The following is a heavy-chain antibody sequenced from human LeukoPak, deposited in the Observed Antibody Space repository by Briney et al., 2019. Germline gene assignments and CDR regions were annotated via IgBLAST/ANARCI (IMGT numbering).Heavy chain of an antibody. CDR1: GFTFSNFW. CDR3: ARAKYYYDSSGFDYFDY. V-gene: IGHV3-7*04. D-gene: IGHD3-22*01. CDR2: IKEDGSEK. Sequence: GGSLRLSCAASGFTFSNFWMSWVRQAPGKGLEWVANIKEDGSEKYYVDSVKGRFTISRDNAKNSLYLQMNSLRAEDTAVYYCARAKYYYDSSGFDYFDYWGQGTLVTVSS. J-gene: IGHJ4*02.